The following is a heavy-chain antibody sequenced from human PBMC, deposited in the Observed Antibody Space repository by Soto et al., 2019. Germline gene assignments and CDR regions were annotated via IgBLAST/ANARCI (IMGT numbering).Heavy chain of an antibody. Sequence: QVQLVQSGAELKKPGSSVNVSCAASGGTFKTYTINWVRQAPGQGLEWIGQIIPMYDSANYAQRFQGRVTISADKSTNIAYMELSGLRSEGTALYYCATWRTYSGSYCFDYWGQGTLVSVSS. CDR2: IIPMYDSA. CDR1: GGTFKTYT. J-gene: IGHJ4*02. CDR3: ATWRTYSGSYCFDY. V-gene: IGHV1-69*06. D-gene: IGHD1-26*01.